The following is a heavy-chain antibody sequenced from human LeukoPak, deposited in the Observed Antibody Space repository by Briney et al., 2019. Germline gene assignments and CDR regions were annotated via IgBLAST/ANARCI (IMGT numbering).Heavy chain of an antibody. D-gene: IGHD3-22*01. Sequence: GGSLRLSCEASGFTVSSNYMSWVRQAPGKGLEWVSVIYGGGSTYYADSVKGRFTISRDNSKNTLYLQMNSLRAEDTAVYYCAKVYNHYYHSNTFDYWGQGTLVTVSS. CDR3: AKVYNHYYHSNTFDY. V-gene: IGHV3-53*01. CDR1: GFTVSSNY. CDR2: IYGGGST. J-gene: IGHJ4*02.